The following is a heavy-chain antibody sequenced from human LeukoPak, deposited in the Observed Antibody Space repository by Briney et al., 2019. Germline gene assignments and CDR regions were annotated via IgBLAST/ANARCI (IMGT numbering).Heavy chain of an antibody. CDR3: ARSYDFWSGYFFDY. J-gene: IGHJ4*02. V-gene: IGHV4-61*02. CDR2: IYTSGST. D-gene: IGHD3-3*01. CDR1: GGSISSGSYY. Sequence: SETLSLTCTVSGGSISSGSYYWSWIRQPAGKGLEWIGRIYTSGSTNYNPSLKSRVTISVDTSKNQSSLKLSSVTAADTAVYYCARSYDFWSGYFFDYWGQGTLVTVSS.